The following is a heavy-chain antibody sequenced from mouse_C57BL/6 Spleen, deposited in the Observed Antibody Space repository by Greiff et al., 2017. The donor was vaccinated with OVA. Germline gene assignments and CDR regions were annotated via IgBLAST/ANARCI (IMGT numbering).Heavy chain of an antibody. V-gene: IGHV1-50*01. CDR1: GYTFTSYW. Sequence: QVQLQQSGAELVKPGASVKLSCKASGYTFTSYWMQWVKQRPGQGLEWIGDIDPSNGYTNYNQKFKGKATLTVDKSSTTAYLQLSSLTSEASAVYYCARITSGWYFDVWGTGTTVTVSS. J-gene: IGHJ1*03. D-gene: IGHD1-1*01. CDR3: ARITSGWYFDV. CDR2: IDPSNGYT.